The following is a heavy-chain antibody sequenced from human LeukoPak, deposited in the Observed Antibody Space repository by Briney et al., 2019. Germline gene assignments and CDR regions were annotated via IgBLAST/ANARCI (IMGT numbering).Heavy chain of an antibody. V-gene: IGHV4-34*01. J-gene: IGHJ4*02. CDR3: AREAPPYYDFWSGYYPFDY. Sequence: PSETLSLTCAVYGGSFIGYYWSWIRQPPGKGLEWIGEINHSGSTNYNPSLKSRVTISVDTSKSQFSLKLSSVTAADTAVYYCAREAPPYYDFWSGYYPFDYWGQGTLVTVSS. D-gene: IGHD3-3*01. CDR2: INHSGST. CDR1: GGSFIGYY.